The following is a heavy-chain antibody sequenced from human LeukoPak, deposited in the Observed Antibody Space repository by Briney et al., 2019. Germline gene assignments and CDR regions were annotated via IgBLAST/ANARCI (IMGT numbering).Heavy chain of an antibody. CDR1: GFIFRNYG. J-gene: IGHJ4*02. D-gene: IGHD2-21*01. CDR3: AKDPRTSVYSDGSFDY. CDR2: IGNDGSNH. V-gene: IGHV3-30*02. Sequence: PGGSLRLSCAASGFIFRNYGMHWVRQAPGKGLEWVSFIGNDGSNHHYADSVNGRFTISRDNSKNTLYLQMNSLRSEDAAVYYCAKDPRTSVYSDGSFDYWGQGTLVTVSS.